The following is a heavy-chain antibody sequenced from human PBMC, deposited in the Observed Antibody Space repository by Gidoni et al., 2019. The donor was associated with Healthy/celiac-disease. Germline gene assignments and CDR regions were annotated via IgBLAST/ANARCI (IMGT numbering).Heavy chain of an antibody. CDR2: ISSSSSYT. J-gene: IGHJ4*02. D-gene: IGHD6-19*01. V-gene: IGHV3-11*05. CDR3: ARVRKQWLVYFDY. Sequence: QVQLVESGGGLVKPGGSLRLSCAASGFTFSDYYMSWIRQAPGKGLEWVSYISSSSSYTNYADSVKGRFTISRDNAKNSLYLQMNSLRAEDTAVYYCARVRKQWLVYFDYWGQGTLVTVSS. CDR1: GFTFSDYY.